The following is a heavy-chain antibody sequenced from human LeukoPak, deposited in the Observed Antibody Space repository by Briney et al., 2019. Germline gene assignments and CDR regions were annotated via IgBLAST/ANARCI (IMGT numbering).Heavy chain of an antibody. V-gene: IGHV3-74*01. Sequence: GGSLRLSCAASGFDFSSNWMHWVRHAPGQGLVWVSRIKGDGISTNYADSVEGRFTISRDNAKNSLYLQMHSLRDEDTAVYYCARDRGYYFDYWGQGTLVTVSS. D-gene: IGHD2-15*01. CDR3: ARDRGYYFDY. CDR2: IKGDGIST. CDR1: GFDFSSNW. J-gene: IGHJ4*02.